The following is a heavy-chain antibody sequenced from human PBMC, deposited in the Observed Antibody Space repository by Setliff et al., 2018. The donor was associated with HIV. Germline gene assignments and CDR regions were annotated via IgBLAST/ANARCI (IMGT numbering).Heavy chain of an antibody. Sequence: GGSLRLSCAASGFTFTNFEFNWVRQAPGKGLEWISYINTTSSPIYYADSVKGRFTISRDNAKNSVYLQMNSLRDEDTAVYYCARDDPPGGNDYWGQGTRVTVSS. D-gene: IGHD2-15*01. J-gene: IGHJ4*02. V-gene: IGHV3-48*03. CDR3: ARDDPPGGNDY. CDR1: GFTFTNFE. CDR2: INTTSSPI.